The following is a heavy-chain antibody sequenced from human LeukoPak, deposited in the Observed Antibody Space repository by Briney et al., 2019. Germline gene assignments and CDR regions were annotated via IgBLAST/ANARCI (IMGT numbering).Heavy chain of an antibody. Sequence: GGALRLSCAASGFTFSSYSMNWVRQAPGKGLEWVSSISSSSSYIYYADSVKGRFTISRDNAKNSLYLQMNRLRDEDTAVYYCARVYRGYSGYDLNYFDYWGQGTLVTVSS. CDR1: GFTFSSYS. V-gene: IGHV3-21*01. CDR3: ARVYRGYSGYDLNYFDY. J-gene: IGHJ4*02. D-gene: IGHD5-12*01. CDR2: ISSSSSYI.